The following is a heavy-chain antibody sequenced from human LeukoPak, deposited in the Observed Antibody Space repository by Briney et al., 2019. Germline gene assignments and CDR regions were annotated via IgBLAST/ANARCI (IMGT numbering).Heavy chain of an antibody. V-gene: IGHV1-46*03. J-gene: IGHJ3*02. Sequence: ASVKVSCKASGYTFTSYFLHWVRQAPGQGLEWMGIINPTGGSTSYAQKFQGRLTMTRDTSTSTVYMELSSLRSEDTAVYYCARSSGTSKGTFDIWAQGTMVTVSS. CDR1: GYTFTSYF. CDR3: ARSSGTSKGTFDI. CDR2: INPTGGST. D-gene: IGHD3-22*01.